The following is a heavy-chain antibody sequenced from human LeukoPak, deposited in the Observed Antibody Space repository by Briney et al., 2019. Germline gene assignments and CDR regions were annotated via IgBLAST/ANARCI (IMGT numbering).Heavy chain of an antibody. CDR1: GGSISSYY. CDR2: IYYSGST. D-gene: IGHD3-3*01. J-gene: IGHJ3*02. Sequence: MSSETLSLTCTVSGGSISSYYWSWIRQPPGKGLEWIGYIYYSGSTNYNPSLKSGVTISVDTSKNQFSLKLSSVTAADTAVYYCARSPMSEDAFDIWGQGTMVTVSS. CDR3: ARSPMSEDAFDI. V-gene: IGHV4-59*01.